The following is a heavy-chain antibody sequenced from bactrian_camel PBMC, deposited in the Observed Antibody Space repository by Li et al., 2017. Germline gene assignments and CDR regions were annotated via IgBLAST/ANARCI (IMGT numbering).Heavy chain of an antibody. V-gene: IGHV3S1*01. D-gene: IGHD1*01. Sequence: HVQLVESGGGSVQAGGSLRLSCVASESPFTRRRMAWFREAPGKDREGVAAIIIGSGSTDYSDSVEGRFTISQDYAKNTVYLQMNSLEAKDTAMYYCAADVFPYDAHWSSQYDYNYWGQGTQVTVS. CDR3: AADVFPYDAHWSSQYDYNY. CDR1: ESPFTRRR. J-gene: IGHJ4*01. CDR2: IIIGSGST.